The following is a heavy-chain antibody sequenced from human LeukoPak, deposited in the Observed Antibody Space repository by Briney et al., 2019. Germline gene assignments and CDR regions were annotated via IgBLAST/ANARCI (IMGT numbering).Heavy chain of an antibody. Sequence: GGSLRLSCAASGFTFSSLAMHWVRQAPGKGLEWVAVISSDVSRQYYADSVKGRFTLSRDNSKSTLYLQMKSLRDEATALYYCARKSPVLAKPGPAGNFSAPGGQGPLVPVSS. V-gene: IGHV3-30*04. CDR1: GFTFSSLA. J-gene: IGHJ5*02. D-gene: IGHD1-14*01. CDR2: ISSDVSRQ. CDR3: ARKSPVLAKPGPAGNFSAP.